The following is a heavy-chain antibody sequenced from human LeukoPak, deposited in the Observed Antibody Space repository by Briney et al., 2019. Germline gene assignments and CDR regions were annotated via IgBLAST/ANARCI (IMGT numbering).Heavy chain of an antibody. D-gene: IGHD3-22*01. CDR2: IRSKTYGGTT. Sequence: PGRSLGLSCTASGFTFGDYALTWVRQAPGKGLEWLGFIRSKTYGGTTELAASVEGRFTISRDDSKSIAYLQMNSLKTEDTAVYYCTRSEYTYYYDGSGYLIDYWGQGTLVTVSS. V-gene: IGHV3-49*04. J-gene: IGHJ4*02. CDR1: GFTFGDYA. CDR3: TRSEYTYYYDGSGYLIDY.